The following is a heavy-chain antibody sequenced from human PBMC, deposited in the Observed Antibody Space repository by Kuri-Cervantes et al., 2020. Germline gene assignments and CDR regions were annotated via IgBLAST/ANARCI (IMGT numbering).Heavy chain of an antibody. CDR2: IWYDGSNQ. J-gene: IGHJ4*02. CDR3: TRDWAGRFDY. D-gene: IGHD3-16*01. CDR1: GFTFSSYG. V-gene: IGHV3-33*01. Sequence: GESLKISCAASGFTFSSYGMHWVRQAPGKGLEWVAVIWYDGSNQYYADPVRGRFTISRDNSKNTVYLQMNSLRAEDTAVYYCTRDWAGRFDYWGRGTLVTVSS.